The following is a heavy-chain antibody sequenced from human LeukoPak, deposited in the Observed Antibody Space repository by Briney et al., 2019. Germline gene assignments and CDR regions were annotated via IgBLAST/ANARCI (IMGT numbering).Heavy chain of an antibody. D-gene: IGHD2-15*01. CDR3: AKADGYCSGGSCYSPNYFDY. J-gene: IGHJ4*02. V-gene: IGHV3-23*01. Sequence: TGGSLRLSCAASGFTFSSYAMSWVRQAPGKGPEWVSAISGSGGSTYYADSVKGRFTISRDNSKNTLYLQMNSLRAEDTAVYYCAKADGYCSGGSCYSPNYFDYWGQGTLVTVSS. CDR1: GFTFSSYA. CDR2: ISGSGGST.